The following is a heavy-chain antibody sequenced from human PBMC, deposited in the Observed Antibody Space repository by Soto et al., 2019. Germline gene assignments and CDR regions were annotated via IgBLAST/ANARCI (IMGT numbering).Heavy chain of an antibody. CDR1: GFTFRDYW. CDR2: IMKDGGVK. CDR3: ARDSDYYRADY. D-gene: IGHD2-21*02. J-gene: IGHJ4*02. Sequence: PGGSLRLSCAASGFTFRDYWMGWVRQAPGKGLEWVATIMKDGGVKKYVDSVKGRFTISRDNAKNSLFLQMNSLRAEDTAVYYCARDSDYYRADYWGQGTLVTVSS. V-gene: IGHV3-7*01.